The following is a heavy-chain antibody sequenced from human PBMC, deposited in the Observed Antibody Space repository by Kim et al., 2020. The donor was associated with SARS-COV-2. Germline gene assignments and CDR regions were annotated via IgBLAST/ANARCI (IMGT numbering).Heavy chain of an antibody. Sequence: ASVKVSCKASGYTFTSYDINWVRQATGQGLEWMGWMNPNSGNTGYAQKFQGRVTMTRNTTISTAYMELSSLRSEDTAVYYCASQSGVLLWFGDNGMDVWGRGTTVTVSS. V-gene: IGHV1-8*01. CDR2: MNPNSGNT. CDR1: GYTFTSYD. J-gene: IGHJ6*02. CDR3: ASQSGVLLWFGDNGMDV. D-gene: IGHD3-10*01.